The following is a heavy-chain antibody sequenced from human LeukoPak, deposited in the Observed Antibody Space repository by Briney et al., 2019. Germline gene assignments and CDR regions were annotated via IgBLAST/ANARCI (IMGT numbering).Heavy chain of an antibody. V-gene: IGHV1-2*02. CDR2: INPNSGGT. Sequence: ASVKVSCKASGGTFSSYAISWVRQAPGQGLEWMGWINPNSGGTNYAQKFQGRVTMTRDTSISTAYMELSRLRSDDTAVYYCARDRRLSRVIDYWGQGTLVTVSS. J-gene: IGHJ4*02. CDR3: ARDRRLSRVIDY. CDR1: GGTFSSYA. D-gene: IGHD3-3*01.